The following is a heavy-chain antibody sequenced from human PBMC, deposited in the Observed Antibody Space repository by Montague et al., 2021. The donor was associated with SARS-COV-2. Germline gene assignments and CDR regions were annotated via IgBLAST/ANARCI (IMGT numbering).Heavy chain of an antibody. CDR1: GHSISSSNW. D-gene: IGHD6-13*01. Sequence: SETLSLTCAVSGHSISSSNWWGWIRQPPGKGLEWIGYIYYSGSTYYNPSLKSRVTMSVDTSKNQFSLKLSSVTAVDTAVYYCATGLSGYSSSWFDKPLLEVEHAGPEFDYWGQGTLVTVSS. CDR2: IYYSGST. CDR3: ATGLSGYSSSWFDKPLLEVEHAGPEFDY. J-gene: IGHJ4*02. V-gene: IGHV4-28*01.